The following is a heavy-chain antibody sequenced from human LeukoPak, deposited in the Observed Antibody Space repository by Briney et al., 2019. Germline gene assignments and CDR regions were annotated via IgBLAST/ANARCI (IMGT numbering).Heavy chain of an antibody. J-gene: IGHJ6*03. CDR1: GYTFTSYG. CDR3: ARVSTQYQLLWNYYYYYYMDV. D-gene: IGHD2-2*01. CDR2: ISAYNGNT. V-gene: IGHV1-18*01. Sequence: ASVKVSCKASGYTFTSYGISWVRQAPGQGLEWMGWISAYNGNTNYAQKLQGRVTMTTDTSTSTAYMELRSLRSDDTAVYYCARVSTQYQLLWNYYYYYYMDVWGKGTTVTVSS.